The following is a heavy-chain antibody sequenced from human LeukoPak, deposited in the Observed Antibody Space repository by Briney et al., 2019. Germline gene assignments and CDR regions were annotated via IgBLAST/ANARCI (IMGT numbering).Heavy chain of an antibody. J-gene: IGHJ3*02. CDR3: ARDWEYNNSPDAYDI. CDR2: ISYDGSNE. CDR1: GFTFSSYV. V-gene: IGHV3-30*04. Sequence: GGSLRLSCAASGFTFSSYVMHWVRQAPGKGLEWVAIISYDGSNEYYADSVKGRFTISRDNSKNTLYLQMNSLRVEDTGIYYCARDWEYNNSPDAYDIWGQGTLVTVSS. D-gene: IGHD6-13*01.